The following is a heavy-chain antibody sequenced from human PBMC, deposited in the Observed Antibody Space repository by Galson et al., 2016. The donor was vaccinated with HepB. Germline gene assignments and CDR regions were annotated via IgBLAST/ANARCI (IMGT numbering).Heavy chain of an antibody. CDR1: GFTFSSYW. CDR2: IKQDESEK. D-gene: IGHD5-24*01. Sequence: SLRLSCAASGFTFSSYWMSWVRQAPGKGLEWVANIKQDESEKYYVDSVKGRFTISRDNAKSSLYLQMNSLRAEDTAVYYCAREQGKWLQAQYYFDFWGHGILVTVSS. CDR3: AREQGKWLQAQYYFDF. V-gene: IGHV3-7*03. J-gene: IGHJ4*01.